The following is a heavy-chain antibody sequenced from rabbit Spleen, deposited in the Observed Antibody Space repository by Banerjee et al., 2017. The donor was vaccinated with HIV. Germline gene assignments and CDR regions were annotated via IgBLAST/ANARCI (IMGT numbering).Heavy chain of an antibody. J-gene: IGHJ4*01. CDR1: GVSFSNKAV. CDR2: INAVTGKA. V-gene: IGHV1S40*01. D-gene: IGHD4-1*01. Sequence: QSLEESGGDLVKPGASLTLTCTASGVSFSNKAVMCWVRQAPGKGLEWIACINAVTGKAVYASWAKGRFTFSKTSSTTVTLQMTSLTAADTATYLCARDLAGAIGWNFYLWGPGTLVTVS. CDR3: ARDLAGAIGWNFYL.